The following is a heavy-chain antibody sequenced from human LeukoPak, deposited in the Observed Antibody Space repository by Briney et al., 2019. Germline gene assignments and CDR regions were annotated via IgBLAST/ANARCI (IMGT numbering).Heavy chain of an antibody. CDR2: IYYSGST. CDR1: GVSISSSSYY. Sequence: SETLSLTCTVSGVSISSSSYYWGWIRQPPGKGLEWIGSIYYSGSTYYNPSLKSRVTISVDTSKNQFSLKLSSVTAADTAVYYCARRGSYFGGSYFDYWGQGTLVTVSS. CDR3: ARRGSYFGGSYFDY. J-gene: IGHJ4*02. D-gene: IGHD1-26*01. V-gene: IGHV4-39*01.